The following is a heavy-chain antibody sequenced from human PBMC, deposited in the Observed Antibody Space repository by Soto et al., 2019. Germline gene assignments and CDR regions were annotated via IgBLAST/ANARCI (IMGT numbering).Heavy chain of an antibody. Sequence: QVQLVESGGGVVQPGRSLRLSCAASGFTFSSYGMHWVRQAPGKGLEWVAVISYDGSNKYYADSVKGRFTISRDNSKNTLYLRMSSLRAEDTYVYYCAKMQVWFGELFSSYGMDVLGQASTVTVSS. D-gene: IGHD3-10*01. CDR3: AKMQVWFGELFSSYGMDV. CDR1: GFTFSSYG. CDR2: ISYDGSNK. J-gene: IGHJ6*02. V-gene: IGHV3-30*18.